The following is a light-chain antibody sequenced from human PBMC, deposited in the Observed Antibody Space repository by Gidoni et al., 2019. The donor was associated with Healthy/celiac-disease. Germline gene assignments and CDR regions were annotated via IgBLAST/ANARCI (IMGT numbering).Light chain of an antibody. Sequence: DIVMTQSPATLSVSPGERATLSCRASQSVSSNLAWYPQKPGQAPRLLIYGASTRATGIPARFSGSGSGTEFTLTISSLQSEDFAVYYCQQYNNWPSLLTFGGGTKVEIK. CDR3: QQYNNWPSLLT. CDR2: GAS. CDR1: QSVSSN. J-gene: IGKJ4*01. V-gene: IGKV3-15*01.